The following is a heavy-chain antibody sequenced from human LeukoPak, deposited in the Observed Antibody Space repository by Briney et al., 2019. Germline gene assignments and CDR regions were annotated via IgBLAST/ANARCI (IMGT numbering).Heavy chain of an antibody. J-gene: IGHJ5*02. CDR1: GYTFTSHH. Sequence: GASVKVSCKASGYTFTSHHMHWVRQAPGQGLEWMGIINPSGGSTNYAQKFQGRVTMTRDMSTATVYLDLSSLRFDDTAVYYCARGHGSGSTNWFDPWGQGTLVTVSS. V-gene: IGHV1-46*01. D-gene: IGHD3-10*01. CDR2: INPSGGST. CDR3: ARGHGSGSTNWFDP.